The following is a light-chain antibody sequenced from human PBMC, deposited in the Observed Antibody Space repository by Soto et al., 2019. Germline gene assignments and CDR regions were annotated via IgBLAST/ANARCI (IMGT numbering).Light chain of an antibody. CDR1: QSVSSNH. Sequence: EIVLTQSPGTLSLSPGERATLSCRASQSVSSNHLAWYQQKPGQAHRLLIYGASTRASGIPDRFSGSGSGTDFTLTISRLEPEDLAVYYCQRYCSSPLTFGGGTKVEIK. V-gene: IGKV3-20*01. CDR2: GAS. CDR3: QRYCSSPLT. J-gene: IGKJ4*01.